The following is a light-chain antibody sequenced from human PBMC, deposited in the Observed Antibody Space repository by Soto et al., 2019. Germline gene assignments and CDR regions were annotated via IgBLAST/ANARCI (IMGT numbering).Light chain of an antibody. CDR2: GVS. V-gene: IGKV3-20*01. J-gene: IGKJ2*01. CDR1: QSLRSNY. CDR3: QHYDSRPFT. Sequence: EIVLTQSPGTLSLSPGERATLSCRAGQSLRSNYLAWYQQKPGQAPRLLIYGVSSRATGIPDRFSGSGSGTDFTLNISRLELEDFAVYYCQHYDSRPFTFGQGNKLEIK.